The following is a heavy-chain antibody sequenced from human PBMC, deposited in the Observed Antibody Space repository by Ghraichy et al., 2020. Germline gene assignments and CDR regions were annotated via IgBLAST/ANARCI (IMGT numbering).Heavy chain of an antibody. J-gene: IGHJ4*02. Sequence: GESLNISCAASGFTFGGYGMHWVRQAPGKGLEWVAFIRYDGRDKYYVDSVKGRFTISRDNPKNTLYLQMNSLRPEDTAVYHCAKETTAARPFDYWGQGTLVTVSS. D-gene: IGHD6-6*01. CDR2: IRYDGRDK. CDR3: AKETTAARPFDY. CDR1: GFTFGGYG. V-gene: IGHV3-30*02.